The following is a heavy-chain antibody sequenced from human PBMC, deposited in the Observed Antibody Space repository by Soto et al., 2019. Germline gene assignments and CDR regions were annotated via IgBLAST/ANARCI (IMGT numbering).Heavy chain of an antibody. D-gene: IGHD3-16*02. CDR2: ISGSGGST. Sequence: GGSLRLSCAASGFTFSSYAMSWVRQAPGKGLEWVSAISGSGGSTYYADSVKGRSTISRDNSENTLYLQMNSLRAEDTAVYYCAKAGGIMITFGGVIVKDYYGMDVWGQGTTVTVSS. CDR3: AKAGGIMITFGGVIVKDYYGMDV. V-gene: IGHV3-23*01. J-gene: IGHJ6*02. CDR1: GFTFSSYA.